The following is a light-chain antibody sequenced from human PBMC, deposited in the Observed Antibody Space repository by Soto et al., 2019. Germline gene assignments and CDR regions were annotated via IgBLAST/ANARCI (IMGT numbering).Light chain of an antibody. CDR3: QQYGSSPMT. V-gene: IGKV3-20*01. Sequence: EIVLTQSPGTLSLSPGEIATLYFSASQSVSSNYLAWYQQKPGQAPRLLIYGASSRATGIPDRFSGSGSGTDFTLTISRLEPEDFAVYYCQQYGSSPMTFGQGTRLEIK. CDR1: QSVSSNY. J-gene: IGKJ5*01. CDR2: GAS.